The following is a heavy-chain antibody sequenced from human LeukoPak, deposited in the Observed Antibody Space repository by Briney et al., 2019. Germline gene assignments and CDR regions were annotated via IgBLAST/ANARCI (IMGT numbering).Heavy chain of an antibody. CDR1: GFTFRHYD. CDR3: LKLPTLIIVIDTDFEY. V-gene: IGHV3-23*01. Sequence: GGSLRLSCVPSGFTFRHYDMSWARQAPGKGLEWVAGIKTSGGRPFYADSLQGRSTISRDHSKNPLPLQLNNVRAEDTALYYCLKLPTLIIVIDTDFEYWGQGAQVTVSS. D-gene: IGHD2-21*01. CDR2: IKTSGGRP. J-gene: IGHJ4*02.